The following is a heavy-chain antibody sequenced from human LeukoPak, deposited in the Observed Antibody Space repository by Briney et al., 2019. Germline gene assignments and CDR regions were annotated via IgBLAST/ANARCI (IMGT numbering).Heavy chain of an antibody. D-gene: IGHD3-3*01. J-gene: IGHJ5*02. V-gene: IGHV4-38-2*01. Sequence: SETLSLTCAVSGYSISSGYYWGWIRPPPGKGLEWIGSIYHSGSTYYNPSLKSRVTISVDTSKNHFSLKLSSVTAADTAVYYCARHGVLRFLEWFHWFDPWGNGTLVTVSS. CDR3: ARHGVLRFLEWFHWFDP. CDR2: IYHSGST. CDR1: GYSISSGYY.